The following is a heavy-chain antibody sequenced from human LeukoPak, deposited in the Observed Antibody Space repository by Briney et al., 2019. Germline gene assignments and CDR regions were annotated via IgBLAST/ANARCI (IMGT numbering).Heavy chain of an antibody. J-gene: IGHJ6*02. Sequence: PSETLSLTCTVSGGSISSYYWSWIRQPPGKGLEWIGYIYYSGTTTYNPSLKSRVAMSVDTSRNQFSLKLNSVTAADTAVYYCARVSPIAAAGSSYYYAIDVWGQGTTVTVSS. V-gene: IGHV4-59*12. CDR1: GGSISSYY. CDR3: ARVSPIAAAGSSYYYAIDV. D-gene: IGHD6-25*01. CDR2: IYYSGTT.